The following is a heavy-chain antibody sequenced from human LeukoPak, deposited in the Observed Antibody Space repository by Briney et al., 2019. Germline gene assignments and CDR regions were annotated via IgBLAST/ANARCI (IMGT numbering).Heavy chain of an antibody. CDR1: GYSFTSYW. CDR3: VSLGGYGSGSSYFDY. D-gene: IGHD3-10*01. J-gene: IGHJ4*02. V-gene: IGHV5-51*01. Sequence: GESLKISCKGSGYSFTSYWIGWVRQMPGKGLEWMGIIYPGDSDTKYSPSFQGQVTISADKSISTAYLQWSSLKASDTAMYYCVSLGGYGSGSSYFDYWGQGTLVTVSS. CDR2: IYPGDSDT.